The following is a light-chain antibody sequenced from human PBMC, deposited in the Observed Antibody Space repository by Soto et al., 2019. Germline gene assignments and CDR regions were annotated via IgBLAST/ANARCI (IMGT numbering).Light chain of an antibody. CDR2: AAS. Sequence: EIVMTQSPATLSVSPGERATLSCRASQSVSSNLAWYQQKPGQAPRLLIYAASTRATGIPARFSGSGSGTEFTLTISSLQSEDFSAYYCQQYNNWSPYTFGQGTKLEIK. CDR1: QSVSSN. V-gene: IGKV3-15*01. J-gene: IGKJ2*01. CDR3: QQYNNWSPYT.